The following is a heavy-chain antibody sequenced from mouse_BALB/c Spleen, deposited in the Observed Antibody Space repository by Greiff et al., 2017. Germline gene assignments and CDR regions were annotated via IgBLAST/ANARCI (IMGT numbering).Heavy chain of an antibody. CDR1: GFTFSSYA. D-gene: IGHD1-3*01. J-gene: IGHJ2*01. CDR3: ARELQYYFDN. Sequence: EVKLVESGGGLVKPGGSLKLSCAASGFTFSSYAMSWVRQTPEKRLEWVASISSGGSTYYPDSVKGRFTISRDNARNILYLQMSSLRSEDTAMYYCARELQYYFDNWGQGTTLTVSS. CDR2: ISSGGST. V-gene: IGHV5-6-5*01.